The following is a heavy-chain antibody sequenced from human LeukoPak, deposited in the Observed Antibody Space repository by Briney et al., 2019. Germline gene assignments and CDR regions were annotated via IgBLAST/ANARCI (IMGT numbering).Heavy chain of an antibody. CDR3: ATGLVVGASDAFDI. CDR2: VDPEDGET. J-gene: IGHJ3*02. D-gene: IGHD1-26*01. CDR1: GYTFTDYY. Sequence: VATVKISCKVSGYTFTDYYMHWVQQAPGKGLEWMGLVDPEDGETIYAGKFQGRVTITADTSTDTAYMELSSLRSGDTAVYYCATGLVVGASDAFDIWGQGTMVTVSS. V-gene: IGHV1-69-2*01.